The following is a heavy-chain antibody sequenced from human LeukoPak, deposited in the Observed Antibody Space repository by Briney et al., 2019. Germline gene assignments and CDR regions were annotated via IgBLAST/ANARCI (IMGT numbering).Heavy chain of an antibody. CDR1: GFTFTTYG. Sequence: GGSLRLSCSASGFTFTTYGMNWVRQAPGKGLEWVSGIGGSGTRTYYADSVKGRFTISRDNSKNTLYLQMNSLRDEDTAVYYCARIKDYGVGTDAFDIWGQGTMVTVSS. D-gene: IGHD4-17*01. V-gene: IGHV3-23*01. CDR2: IGGSGTRT. J-gene: IGHJ3*02. CDR3: ARIKDYGVGTDAFDI.